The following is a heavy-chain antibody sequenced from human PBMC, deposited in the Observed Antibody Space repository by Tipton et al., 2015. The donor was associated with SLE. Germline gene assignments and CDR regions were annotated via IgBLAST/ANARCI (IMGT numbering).Heavy chain of an antibody. CDR2: IIPIFGTA. J-gene: IGHJ4*02. V-gene: IGHV1-69*01. Sequence: QLVQSGPEVKKPGSSVKVSCKASGGTFSSYAISWVRQAPGQGLEWMGGIIPIFGTANYAQKFQGRVTITADESTSTAYMELSSLISEDTAVYYCARTYYYGSGSLDWGQGTLVTVSS. CDR3: ARTYYYGSGSLD. D-gene: IGHD3-10*01. CDR1: GGTFSSYA.